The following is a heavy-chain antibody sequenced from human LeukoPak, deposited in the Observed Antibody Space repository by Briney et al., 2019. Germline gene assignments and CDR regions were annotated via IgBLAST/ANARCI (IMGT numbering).Heavy chain of an antibody. V-gene: IGHV4-34*01. CDR1: GGSFSGYY. CDR2: INHSGST. CDR3: ARGSPPDYCSSTSCYDDY. D-gene: IGHD2-2*01. Sequence: SETLSLTCAVYGGSFSGYYWSWIRQPPGKGLEWIGEINHSGSTNYNPSLKSRVTISVDTSKNQFSLKLSPVTAADTAVYYCARGSPPDYCSSTSCYDDYWGQGTLVTVSS. J-gene: IGHJ4*02.